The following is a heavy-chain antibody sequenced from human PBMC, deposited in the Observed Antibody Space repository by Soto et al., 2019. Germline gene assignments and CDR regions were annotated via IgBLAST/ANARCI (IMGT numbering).Heavy chain of an antibody. CDR3: AREDYYDSSGYYQWLFDIGYFDY. Sequence: GGSLRLSCAASGFTFSSYAMHWVRQAPGKGLEWVAVISYDGSNKYYADSVKGRFTISRDNSKNTLYLQMNSLRAEDTAVYYCAREDYYDSSGYYQWLFDIGYFDYWGQGTLVTVSS. CDR2: ISYDGSNK. J-gene: IGHJ4*02. CDR1: GFTFSSYA. V-gene: IGHV3-30-3*01. D-gene: IGHD3-22*01.